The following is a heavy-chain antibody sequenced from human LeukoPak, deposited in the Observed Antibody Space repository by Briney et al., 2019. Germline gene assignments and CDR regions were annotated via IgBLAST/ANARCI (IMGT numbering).Heavy chain of an antibody. CDR2: ISYDGSKN. D-gene: IGHD4-23*01. Sequence: GGSLRLSCAASGFTFSSYGMRWVRQAPGKGLEWVAVISYDGSKNYYADSVKGRFTISRDNSNNTLYLQMNSLRPEDTGVYHCARDPWESYGGRYYFYGMDVWGQGTTVSVSS. J-gene: IGHJ6*02. CDR3: ARDPWESYGGRYYFYGMDV. V-gene: IGHV3-30*03. CDR1: GFTFSSYG.